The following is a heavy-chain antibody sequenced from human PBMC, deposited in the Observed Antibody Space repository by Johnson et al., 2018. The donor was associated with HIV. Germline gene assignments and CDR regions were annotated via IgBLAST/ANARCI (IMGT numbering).Heavy chain of an antibody. CDR3: AKDLINSGIDPQAFDL. J-gene: IGHJ3*01. D-gene: IGHD1-26*01. CDR2: INWNGGST. V-gene: IGHV3-20*04. CDR1: GFTFSSYG. Sequence: VQLVESGGGVVQPGRSLRLSCAASGFTFSSYGMSWVRQAPGKGLEWVSGINWNGGSTGYADSVKGRFTISRDNAKNSLYLQMNSLRAEDTALYYCAKDLINSGIDPQAFDLWGQGTMVSVSS.